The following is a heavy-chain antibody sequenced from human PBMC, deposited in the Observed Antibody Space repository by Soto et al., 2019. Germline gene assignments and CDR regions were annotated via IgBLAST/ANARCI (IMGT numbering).Heavy chain of an antibody. CDR1: GFTFNSYS. D-gene: IGHD2-2*01. CDR3: ARAGYCTGTSCYSVFYYMDV. J-gene: IGHJ6*03. Sequence: GGSLRLSCAASGFTFNSYSMNWVRQAPGRGLEWVANIKQDGSEKYYVDSVRGRFTVSRDSAKNSLYLQMNSLRAEDTAVYFWARAGYCTGTSCYSVFYYMDVWGKGTTVTVSS. CDR2: IKQDGSEK. V-gene: IGHV3-7*01.